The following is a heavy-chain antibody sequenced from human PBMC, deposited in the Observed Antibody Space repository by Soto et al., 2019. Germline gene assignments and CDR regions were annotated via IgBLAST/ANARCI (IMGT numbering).Heavy chain of an antibody. Sequence: GGSLRLSCAASGFTFSSYSMNWVRQAPGKGLEWVSYISSSSSTIYYTDSVKGRFTISRDNAKHSLYLQMNSLRDEDTAVYYCERDDIVATIYGMDVWGQGTTVTVSS. J-gene: IGHJ6*02. CDR2: ISSSSSTI. D-gene: IGHD5-12*01. CDR3: ERDDIVATIYGMDV. CDR1: GFTFSSYS. V-gene: IGHV3-48*02.